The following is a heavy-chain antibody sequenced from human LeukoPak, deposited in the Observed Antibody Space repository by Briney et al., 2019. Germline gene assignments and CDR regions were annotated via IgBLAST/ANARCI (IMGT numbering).Heavy chain of an antibody. J-gene: IGHJ4*02. V-gene: IGHV3-48*02. CDR2: ISSSSGSSI. CDR3: ARDHDFAFDY. D-gene: IGHD2-21*02. CDR1: GFTFSSYS. Sequence: PGGSLRLSCAASGFTFSSYSMNWVRQAPGKGLEWVSKISSSSGSSIFYADSVRGRFTIPRDNAKNSLYLQMNSLRDEDTAMYYCARDHDFAFDYWGQGALVTVSS.